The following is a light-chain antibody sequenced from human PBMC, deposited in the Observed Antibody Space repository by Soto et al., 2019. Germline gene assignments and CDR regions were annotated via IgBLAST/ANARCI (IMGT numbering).Light chain of an antibody. J-gene: IGLJ1*01. CDR1: SIYVGNYNY. CDR2: DVS. CDR3: SSFITSTSYV. Sequence: QSVLTQPASVSGSPGQSITISSTGTSIYVGNYNYVSWYQQYPGKAPKLLISDVSYRPSGVSNRFSGSKSGNTASLTISGLQAEDEADYYCSSFITSTSYVFGTGTKVTVL. V-gene: IGLV2-14*03.